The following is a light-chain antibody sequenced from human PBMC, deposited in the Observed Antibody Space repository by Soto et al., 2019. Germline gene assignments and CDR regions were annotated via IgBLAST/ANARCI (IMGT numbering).Light chain of an antibody. J-gene: IGLJ3*02. Sequence: QSALTQPRSVSGSPGQSVTISCTGTSSDVGGYNYVSWYQQHPGKAPKFMIYDVSKRPSGVPDRFSGSKSGNTASLTISGLQAEDEADYYCCSYAGGYPRVFGGGTNLTVL. CDR3: CSYAGGYPRV. V-gene: IGLV2-11*01. CDR1: SSDVGGYNY. CDR2: DVS.